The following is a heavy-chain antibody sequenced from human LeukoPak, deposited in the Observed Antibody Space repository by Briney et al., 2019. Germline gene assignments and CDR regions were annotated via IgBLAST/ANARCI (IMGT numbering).Heavy chain of an antibody. V-gene: IGHV3-23*01. CDR2: ISGSGAST. D-gene: IGHD5-18*01. J-gene: IGHJ3*02. CDR3: ARRERLGYSYGRGTLDI. CDR1: GFTFSSYH. Sequence: GGSLRLSCAASGFTFSSYHISWVRQAPGKGLEWVSAISGSGASTYYADSVKGRFTISRDISKNTLYLQMNTLRAEDTAVYYCARRERLGYSYGRGTLDIWGQGTMVTVSS.